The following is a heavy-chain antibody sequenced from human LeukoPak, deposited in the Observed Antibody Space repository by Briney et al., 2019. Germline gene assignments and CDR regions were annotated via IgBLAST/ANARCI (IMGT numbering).Heavy chain of an antibody. Sequence: PGGSLRLSCAASGFTFSSYSINWVRQAPGKGLEWVSYISSSSSTIYCADSVKGRFTISRDNAKNSLYLQMNSLRAEDTAVYYCAREWELLRGNWFDPWGQGTLVTVSS. CDR3: AREWELLRGNWFDP. V-gene: IGHV3-48*01. D-gene: IGHD1-26*01. CDR1: GFTFSSYS. CDR2: ISSSSSTI. J-gene: IGHJ5*02.